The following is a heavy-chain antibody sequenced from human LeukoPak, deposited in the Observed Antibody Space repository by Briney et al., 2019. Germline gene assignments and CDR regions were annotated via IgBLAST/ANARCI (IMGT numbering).Heavy chain of an antibody. CDR2: INPNSGGT. CDR3: ASERAYCGGDCYPKKGEAFDV. Sequence: ASVKVSCKASGYTFTGYYMHWVRQAPGQGLEWVGWINPNSGGTNYAQKFQGRVTMTRDTSISTAYMELSRLRSDDTGVYYCASERAYCGGDCYPKKGEAFDVSGQGTMVTVSS. J-gene: IGHJ3*01. V-gene: IGHV1-2*02. D-gene: IGHD2-21*02. CDR1: GYTFTGYY.